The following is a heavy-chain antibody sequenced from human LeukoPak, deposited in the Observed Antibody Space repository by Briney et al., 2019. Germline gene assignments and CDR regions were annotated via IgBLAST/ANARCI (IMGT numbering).Heavy chain of an antibody. CDR1: GTSISNDY. Sequence: SETLSLTCTVSGTSISNDYWSWIRQPPGKGLEWIGYIYYSGSTNYNPSLKSRVTISVDTSKNQFSLKLSSVTAADTAVYYCASLLDRGIFDYWGQGTLVTVSS. D-gene: IGHD3-10*01. J-gene: IGHJ4*02. V-gene: IGHV4-59*01. CDR3: ASLLDRGIFDY. CDR2: IYYSGST.